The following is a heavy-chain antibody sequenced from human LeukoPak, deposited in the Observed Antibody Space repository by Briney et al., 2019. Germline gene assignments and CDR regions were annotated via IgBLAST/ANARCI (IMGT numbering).Heavy chain of an antibody. J-gene: IGHJ6*02. CDR3: AKECRVGHYYGMDV. CDR1: GFTFSNYA. V-gene: IGHV3-23*01. D-gene: IGHD2-15*01. CDR2: ISGSGDNT. Sequence: GGSLRLSCAASGFTFSNYATSWVRQAPGKGLEWVSAISGSGDNTYYADSVKGRFTISRDSSKNTLFLQTNSLRAEDTALYYCAKECRVGHYYGMDVWGQGTTVTVSS.